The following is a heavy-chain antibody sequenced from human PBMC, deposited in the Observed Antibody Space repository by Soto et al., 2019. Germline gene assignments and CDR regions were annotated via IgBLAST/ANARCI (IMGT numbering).Heavy chain of an antibody. CDR2: ISAYNGNT. J-gene: IGHJ4*02. V-gene: IGHV1-18*01. CDR3: ARDFGSYLSVSGVVFDS. CDR1: GYSFTSYG. D-gene: IGHD1-26*01. Sequence: ASVKVSCKASGYSFTSYGITWVRQAPGQGLERMGWISAYNGNTNYAQNLQDRVTLTTDTSTYTAYMELRSLQSDDTAVYYCARDFGSYLSVSGVVFDSWGQGALVTVSS.